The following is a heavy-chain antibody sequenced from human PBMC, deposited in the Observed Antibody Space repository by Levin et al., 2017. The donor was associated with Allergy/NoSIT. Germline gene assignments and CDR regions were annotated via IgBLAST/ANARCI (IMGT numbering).Heavy chain of an antibody. Sequence: LSLTCAASGFSFSSCAMSWVRQAPGKGLEWVSVISNSGGTTEYADSVKGRFTISRDNSKNTLYLQMNSLRAEDTAVYYCAKDPVGATTMYYFDYWGQGTLVTVSS. CDR3: AKDPVGATTMYYFDY. CDR2: ISNSGGTT. V-gene: IGHV3-23*01. J-gene: IGHJ4*02. D-gene: IGHD1-26*01. CDR1: GFSFSSCA.